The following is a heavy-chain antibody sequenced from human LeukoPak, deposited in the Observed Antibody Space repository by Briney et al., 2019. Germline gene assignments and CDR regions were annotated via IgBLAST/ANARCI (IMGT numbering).Heavy chain of an antibody. D-gene: IGHD3-10*01. CDR1: GYTFTSYG. J-gene: IGHJ6*03. V-gene: IGHV1-18*01. CDR3: ARDREGYGVRGVMSYYYYYYMDV. Sequence: GGSVKVSCKASGYTFTSYGISWVRQAPGQGLEWMGWISAYNGNTNYAQKLQGRVTMTTDTSTSTAYMELRSLRSDDTAVYYCARDREGYGVRGVMSYYYYYYMDVWGKGTTVTISS. CDR2: ISAYNGNT.